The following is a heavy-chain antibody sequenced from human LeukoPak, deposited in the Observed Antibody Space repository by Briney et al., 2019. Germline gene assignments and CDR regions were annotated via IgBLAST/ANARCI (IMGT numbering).Heavy chain of an antibody. CDR2: ISYSSGSI. Sequence: GGSLRLSCAASGFTLSNYAMSWVRQAPGKGPEWVAGISYSSGSIYYSDSVKGRFTISRDNSKNTLYLQMNSLRADDTAVYYCTKDVLRLNYGYFDLWGRGTLVSVSS. D-gene: IGHD2-21*02. CDR3: TKDVLRLNYGYFDL. J-gene: IGHJ2*01. CDR1: GFTLSNYA. V-gene: IGHV3-23*01.